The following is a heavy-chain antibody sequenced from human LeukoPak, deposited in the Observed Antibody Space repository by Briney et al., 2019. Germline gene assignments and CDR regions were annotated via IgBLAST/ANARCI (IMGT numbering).Heavy chain of an antibody. CDR2: IYPGDSDT. V-gene: IGHV5-51*01. CDR3: ARLLPAYYYDGSGAVDY. J-gene: IGHJ4*02. D-gene: IGHD3-22*01. Sequence: GESLKISCKGSGYSFTSYWIGWVRQMPGKGLEWMGIIYPGDSDTRYSPSFQGQVTISADKSISTAYLQWSSLKASDTAMYYCARLLPAYYYDGSGAVDYWGQGTLVTVSS. CDR1: GYSFTSYW.